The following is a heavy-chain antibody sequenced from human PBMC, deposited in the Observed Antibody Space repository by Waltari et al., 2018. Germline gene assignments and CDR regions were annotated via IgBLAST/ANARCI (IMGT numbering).Heavy chain of an antibody. V-gene: IGHV4-59*01. CDR2: IYYSGST. CDR1: GGSISSYY. Sequence: QVQLQESGPGLVKPSETLSLTCTVSGGSISSYYWSWIRQSPGKGLEWIGYIYYSGSTNYNPSLKSRVTISVDTSKNQFSLKLSSVTAADTAVYYCARSHSSSWSLFYFDYWGQGTLVTVSS. J-gene: IGHJ4*02. D-gene: IGHD6-13*01. CDR3: ARSHSSSWSLFYFDY.